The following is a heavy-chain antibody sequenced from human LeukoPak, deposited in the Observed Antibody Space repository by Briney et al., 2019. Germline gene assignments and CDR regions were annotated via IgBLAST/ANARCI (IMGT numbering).Heavy chain of an antibody. J-gene: IGHJ4*02. V-gene: IGHV3-20*04. Sequence: PGGSLRLSCAASGFTFDDYGMSWVRQAPGKGLEWVSGVNWNGGSTGYADSVKGRFTISRDNAKNSLYLQMNSLRAEDTALYYCARAISGTYQAPLDYWGQGTLVTVSS. CDR1: GFTFDDYG. D-gene: IGHD1-26*01. CDR2: VNWNGGST. CDR3: ARAISGTYQAPLDY.